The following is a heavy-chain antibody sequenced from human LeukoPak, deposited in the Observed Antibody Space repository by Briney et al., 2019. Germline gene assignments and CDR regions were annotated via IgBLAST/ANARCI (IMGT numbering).Heavy chain of an antibody. CDR1: GGSISSYY. Sequence: SETLSLTCTVSGGSISSYYWSWIRQPPGKGLEWIGYIHYTGSTNYNPSLKSRVTISVDTPKNQFSLKLSSVTAADTAVYYCARMHHYDSSGYGYWGQGTLVTVSS. CDR2: IHYTGST. V-gene: IGHV4-59*12. D-gene: IGHD3-22*01. CDR3: ARMHHYDSSGYGY. J-gene: IGHJ4*02.